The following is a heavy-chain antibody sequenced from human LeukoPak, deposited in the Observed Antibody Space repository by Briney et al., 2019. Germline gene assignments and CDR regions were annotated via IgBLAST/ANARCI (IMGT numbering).Heavy chain of an antibody. CDR1: GFTFSSYG. V-gene: IGHV3-30*03. J-gene: IGHJ4*02. D-gene: IGHD3-10*01. CDR2: ISYDGSNK. Sequence: PGGSLRLSCAASGFTFSSYGMHWVRQAPGKGLEWVAVISYDGSNKYYADSVKGRFTISRDNSKNTLYLQMNSLRAEDTAVYYCARGGTRYDRRFVLDYWGQGVLVTVSS. CDR3: ARGGTRYDRRFVLDY.